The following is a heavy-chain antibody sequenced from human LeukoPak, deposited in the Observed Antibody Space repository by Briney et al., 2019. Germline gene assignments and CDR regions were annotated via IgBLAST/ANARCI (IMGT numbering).Heavy chain of an antibody. CDR2: VHDSAGT. CDR1: GGSINKYY. J-gene: IGHJ4*02. D-gene: IGHD3-9*01. V-gene: IGHV4-59*01. Sequence: SETLSLTCTVSGGSINKYYWSWIRQSPGKGLEWLGYVHDSAGTIYNPSLKGRITISVGTSKTQFSLKVTSVTTADTAVYYCAKGRKDFDTNLGPFDSWGQGILVTVSS. CDR3: AKGRKDFDTNLGPFDS.